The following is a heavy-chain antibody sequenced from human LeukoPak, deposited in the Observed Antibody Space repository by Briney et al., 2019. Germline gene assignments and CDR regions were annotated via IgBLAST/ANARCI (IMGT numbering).Heavy chain of an antibody. CDR2: ISAYNGNR. Sequence: ASVKVSRKASGYTFTSYGISWVRQAPGQGLEWVGWISAYNGNRNYAQKLQGRVTMTTDTSTSTAYMEWRSLRSDDTAVYYCARDRRWRFDPWGQGTLVTVSS. V-gene: IGHV1-18*01. CDR3: ARDRRWRFDP. CDR1: GYTFTSYG. D-gene: IGHD5-24*01. J-gene: IGHJ5*02.